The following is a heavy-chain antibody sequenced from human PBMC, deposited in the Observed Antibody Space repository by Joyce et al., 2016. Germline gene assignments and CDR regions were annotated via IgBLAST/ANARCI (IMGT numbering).Heavy chain of an antibody. CDR2: ISGSGRTA. J-gene: IGHJ4*02. Sequence: EVQLLESGGGLVQPGGSLRLSCTSSGVTFSNYAMFWVRQAPGKGLEWVSGISGSGRTADYAGSVKGRFAIFRDNSRNSLYLQMNSLRVEDTAVYYCARDDYGDYSFDYWGQGTLVTVSS. V-gene: IGHV3-23*01. CDR1: GVTFSNYA. D-gene: IGHD4-17*01. CDR3: ARDDYGDYSFDY.